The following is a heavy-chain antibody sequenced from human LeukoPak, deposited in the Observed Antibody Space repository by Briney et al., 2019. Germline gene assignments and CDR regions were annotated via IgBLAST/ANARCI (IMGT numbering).Heavy chain of an antibody. CDR2: IYYSGST. V-gene: IGHV4-39*07. CDR3: ARGKIGGDYALFDY. CDR1: GFTFSSYS. J-gene: IGHJ4*02. D-gene: IGHD4-17*01. Sequence: GSLRLSCAASGFTFSSYSMNWVRQAPGKGLEWIGSIYYSGSTYYNPSLKSRVTILVDTSKNQFSLKLSSVTAADTAVYYCARGKIGGDYALFDYWGQGTLVTVSS.